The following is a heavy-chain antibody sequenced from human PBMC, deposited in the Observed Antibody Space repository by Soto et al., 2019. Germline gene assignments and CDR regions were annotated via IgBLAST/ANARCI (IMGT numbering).Heavy chain of an antibody. D-gene: IGHD2-21*02. V-gene: IGHV3-30*18. Sequence: PGGSLRLSCAASGFTFSSYGMHWVRQAPGKGLEWVAVISYDGNNKYYADSVKGRFTISRDNSKNTLYLQMNSLRAEDTAVYYCAKLPDSYCGGDCSDAFDIWGQGTMVTVSS. CDR2: ISYDGNNK. CDR1: GFTFSSYG. CDR3: AKLPDSYCGGDCSDAFDI. J-gene: IGHJ3*02.